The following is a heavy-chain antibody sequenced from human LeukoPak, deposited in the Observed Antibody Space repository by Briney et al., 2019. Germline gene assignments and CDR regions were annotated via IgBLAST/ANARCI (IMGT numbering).Heavy chain of an antibody. V-gene: IGHV1-18*01. CDR2: ISPYSGNT. D-gene: IGHD6-13*01. CDR3: ARTSGVSVAGSPYYFDF. Sequence: ASVRVSCKASGYXFINYGITWLRQAPGQGLECMGWISPYSGNTDYAQKLQGRVTMTTDRSTTTAYMELRSLGFDDTAVYYCARTSGVSVAGSPYYFDFWGQGTLITVSS. CDR1: GYXFINYG. J-gene: IGHJ4*02.